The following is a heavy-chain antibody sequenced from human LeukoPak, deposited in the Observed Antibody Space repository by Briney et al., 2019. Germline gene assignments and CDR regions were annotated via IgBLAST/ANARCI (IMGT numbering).Heavy chain of an antibody. CDR2: ISSSSSYI. J-gene: IGHJ4*02. CDR1: GFTFSSYS. Sequence: GGSLRLSCAASGFTFSSYSMNWVRQAPGKGLEWASSISSSSSYIYYADSVKGRFTISRDNAKNSLYLQMNSLRAEDTAVYYCARDHSRFLEWLSGSPYFDYWGQGTLVTVSS. D-gene: IGHD3-3*01. V-gene: IGHV3-21*01. CDR3: ARDHSRFLEWLSGSPYFDY.